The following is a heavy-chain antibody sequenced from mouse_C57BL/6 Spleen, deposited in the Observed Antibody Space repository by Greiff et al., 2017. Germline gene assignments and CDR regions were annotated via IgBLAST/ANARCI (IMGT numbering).Heavy chain of an antibody. CDR2: ISSGGDYI. V-gene: IGHV5-9-1*02. D-gene: IGHD1-1*01. CDR1: GFTFSSYA. CDR3: TRDYYGSSYFDV. J-gene: IGHJ1*03. Sequence: EVMLVESGEGLVKPGGSLKLSCAASGFTFSSYAMSWVRQTPEKRLEWVAYISSGGDYIYYADTVKGRFTISRDNARNTLYLQMSSLKSEDTAMYYCTRDYYGSSYFDVWGTGTTVTVSS.